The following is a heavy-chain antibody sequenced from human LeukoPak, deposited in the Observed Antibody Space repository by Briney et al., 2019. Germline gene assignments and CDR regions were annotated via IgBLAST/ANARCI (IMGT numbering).Heavy chain of an antibody. CDR3: ARDRGEGLINY. Sequence: AGGSLRLSCAASGFTFSDYYMSWIRQAPGKGLEWVSYISSSGSTIYYADSVKGRFTISRDDAKNSLYLQMNSLGAEDTAVYYCARDRGEGLINYWGQGTLVTVSS. D-gene: IGHD3-16*01. J-gene: IGHJ4*02. V-gene: IGHV3-11*04. CDR1: GFTFSDYY. CDR2: ISSSGSTI.